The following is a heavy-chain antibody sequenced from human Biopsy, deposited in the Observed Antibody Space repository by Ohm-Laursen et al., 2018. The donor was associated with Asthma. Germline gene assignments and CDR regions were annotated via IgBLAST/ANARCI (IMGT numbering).Heavy chain of an antibody. D-gene: IGHD6-19*01. Sequence: SLRLSCAASGFTFRTYGMHWVRQAPGKGLEWVAVISYDGSNKYYADSVKGRFTISRDNSKNTLYLQMNSLRAEDTAVYYCARESSVAGSSDFDYWGQGTLVTVSS. V-gene: IGHV3-30*03. CDR3: ARESSVAGSSDFDY. CDR2: ISYDGSNK. J-gene: IGHJ4*02. CDR1: GFTFRTYG.